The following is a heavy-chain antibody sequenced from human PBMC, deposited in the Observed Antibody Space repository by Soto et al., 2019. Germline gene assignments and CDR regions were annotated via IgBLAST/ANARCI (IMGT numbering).Heavy chain of an antibody. Sequence: QVTWQASVATVSRYSIWWVRQANYPGLGLLGGIIPIFWPAHYAQKFQGRVTMAADDSTSTAYMELSSLRSEDTAVYSCARYTVKLDFWRPRHYYYGLDVWGQGTSV. J-gene: IGHJ6*02. CDR1: VATVSRYS. CDR3: ARYTVKLDFWRPRHYYYGLDV. CDR2: IIPIFWPA. V-gene: IGHV1-69*01. D-gene: IGHD3-3*01.